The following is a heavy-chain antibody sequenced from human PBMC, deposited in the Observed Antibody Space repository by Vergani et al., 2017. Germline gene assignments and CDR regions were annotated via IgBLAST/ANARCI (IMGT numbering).Heavy chain of an antibody. CDR3: ARDFAAAGLRWFDP. CDR2: INSDGSST. J-gene: IGHJ5*02. V-gene: IGHV3-74*01. Sequence: EVQLVESGGGLVQPGGSLRLSCAASGFTFSSYWMHWVRQAPGKGLGWVSRINSDGSSTSYADSVKGRFTISRDNAKTTLYLQMNSLRAEDTAVYYCARDFAAAGLRWFDPWGQGTLVTVSS. D-gene: IGHD6-13*01. CDR1: GFTFSSYW.